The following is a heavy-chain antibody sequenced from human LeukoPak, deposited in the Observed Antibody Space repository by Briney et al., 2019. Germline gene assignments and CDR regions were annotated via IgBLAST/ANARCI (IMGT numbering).Heavy chain of an antibody. Sequence: GGSLRLSCAASGFTVSSNYMSWVRQAPGKGLEWVSVIYSGGSTYYADSVKGRFTISRDNSENTLYLQMNSLRAEDTAVYYCARDQVGANPLWGQGTLVTVSS. CDR1: GFTVSSNY. J-gene: IGHJ4*02. CDR2: IYSGGST. D-gene: IGHD1-26*01. V-gene: IGHV3-53*01. CDR3: ARDQVGANPL.